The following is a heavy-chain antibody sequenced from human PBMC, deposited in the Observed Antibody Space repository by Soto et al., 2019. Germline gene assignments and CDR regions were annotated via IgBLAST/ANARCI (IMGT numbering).Heavy chain of an antibody. V-gene: IGHV1-69*13. CDR2: IIPIFGTA. CDR1: GGTFSSYA. Sequence: SVKVSCKASGGTFSSYAISWVRQAPGQGLEWMGGIIPIFGTANYAQKFQGRVTITADESTSTAYMELSSLRSEDTAVYYCAREGRSPYYYDSSGYSDDAFDIWGQGTMVTVSS. J-gene: IGHJ3*02. D-gene: IGHD3-22*01. CDR3: AREGRSPYYYDSSGYSDDAFDI.